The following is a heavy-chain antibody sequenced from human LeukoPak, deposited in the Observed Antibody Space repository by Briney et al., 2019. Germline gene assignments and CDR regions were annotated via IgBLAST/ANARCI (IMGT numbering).Heavy chain of an antibody. V-gene: IGHV4-39*01. Sequence: SETLSLTCTVSGGSISSSSYYWGWIRQPPGKGLEWIGSIYYSGSTYYNPSLKSRVTISVDTSKNQLSLKLSSATAADTAVYYCASLEVGATADWGQGTLVTVSS. D-gene: IGHD1-26*01. CDR2: IYYSGST. J-gene: IGHJ4*02. CDR3: ASLEVGATAD. CDR1: GGSISSSSYY.